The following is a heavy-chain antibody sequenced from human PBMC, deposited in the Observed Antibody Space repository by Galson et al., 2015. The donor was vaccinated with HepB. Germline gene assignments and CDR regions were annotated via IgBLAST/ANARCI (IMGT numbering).Heavy chain of an antibody. V-gene: IGHV1-69*13. CDR2: IIPIFGPA. CDR3: ARAQVVPDVIGYFYYYYGMDV. CDR1: GGTFSSYS. D-gene: IGHD2-2*02. J-gene: IGHJ6*02. Sequence: SVKVSCKASGGTFSSYSISWVRQARGQGLEWMGGIIPIFGPANYAQKFQGRVTITADESTSTAYMELSSLRSEDTAVYYCARAQVVPDVIGYFYYYYGMDVWGQGTTVIVSS.